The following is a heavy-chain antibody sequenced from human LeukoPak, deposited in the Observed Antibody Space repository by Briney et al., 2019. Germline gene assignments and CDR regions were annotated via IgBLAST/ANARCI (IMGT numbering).Heavy chain of an antibody. D-gene: IGHD6-13*01. CDR1: RYTFTSYY. CDR2: INPSVGST. CDR3: ATVLGTIGSWYYFDY. V-gene: IGHV1-46*01. Sequence: ASEKVSCKASRYTFTSYYMHWVRQAPRHAREWMGIINPSVGSTSYAQKLHRRVTMTREMSTSTVYMELSSLRSEDTAVYYCATVLGTIGSWYYFDYWGQGTLVTASS. J-gene: IGHJ4*02.